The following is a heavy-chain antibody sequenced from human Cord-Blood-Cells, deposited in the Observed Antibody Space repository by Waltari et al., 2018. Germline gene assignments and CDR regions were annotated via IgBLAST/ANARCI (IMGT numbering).Heavy chain of an antibody. D-gene: IGHD1-7*01. CDR1: GGTFSSYA. Sequence: QVQLVQSGAAVKKPGSSVKVSCKASGGTFSSYAIRWVRQAPGQGLEWMGGIIPIFGTANYAQKFQGRVTITADESTSTAYMELSSLRSEDTAVYYCASKWTGTTAFDIWGQGTMVTVSS. CDR3: ASKWTGTTAFDI. J-gene: IGHJ3*02. V-gene: IGHV1-69*01. CDR2: IIPIFGTA.